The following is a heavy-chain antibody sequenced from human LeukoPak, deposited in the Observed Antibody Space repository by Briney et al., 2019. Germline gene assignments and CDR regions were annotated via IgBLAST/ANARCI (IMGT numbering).Heavy chain of an antibody. J-gene: IGHJ4*02. CDR3: ARGMVITPYDY. V-gene: IGHV3-11*04. CDR2: ISSSGSTI. Sequence: GGSLRLSCAASGFTFSDYYMSWIRQAPGKGLEWVSYISSSGSTIYYADPVKGRFTISRDNAKNSPYLQMNSLRAEDTAVYYCARGMVITPYDYWGQGTLVTVSS. CDR1: GFTFSDYY. D-gene: IGHD3-22*01.